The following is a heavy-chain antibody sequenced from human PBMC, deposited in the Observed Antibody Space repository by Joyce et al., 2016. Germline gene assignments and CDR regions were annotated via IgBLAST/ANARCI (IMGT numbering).Heavy chain of an antibody. D-gene: IGHD1-7*01. CDR1: GFTFSSYT. Sequence: EVQLVESGGGLVKPGGSLRLSCAASGFTFSSYTMTWVNQAPGKGLEWVSSISYSTTSIYSADSMKGRFTISRDNARSSLFLQMDSLRAEDTALYYCARESLGNTHTGGFDLWGQGTLVTVSS. CDR3: ARESLGNTHTGGFDL. V-gene: IGHV3-21*02. J-gene: IGHJ4*02. CDR2: ISYSTTSI.